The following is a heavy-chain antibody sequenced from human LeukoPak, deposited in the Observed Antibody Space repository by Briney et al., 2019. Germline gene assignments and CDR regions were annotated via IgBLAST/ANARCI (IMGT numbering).Heavy chain of an antibody. Sequence: ASVRVSCKASTYTFTGYYINWVRQAPGQGPEWMGWMNPNSGGTSFAQKFQGRVTMTRDTSISTAYMELSRLRSDDTAVCYCARRHIDCSTTTCYVDYWGQGTLVTVSS. CDR3: ARRHIDCSTTTCYVDY. D-gene: IGHD2-2*01. V-gene: IGHV1-2*02. CDR1: TYTFTGYY. CDR2: MNPNSGGT. J-gene: IGHJ4*02.